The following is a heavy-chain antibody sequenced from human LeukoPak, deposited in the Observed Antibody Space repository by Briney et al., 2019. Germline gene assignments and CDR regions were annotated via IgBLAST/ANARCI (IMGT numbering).Heavy chain of an antibody. CDR1: GGSISSSCYY. CDR3: ARQGYCSSTSCFNWFDP. J-gene: IGHJ5*02. CDR2: IYYSGGT. D-gene: IGHD2-2*01. Sequence: SETLSLTCTVSGGSISSSCYYWGWIRQPPGTGLEWIGSIYYSGGTYYNPSLKSRVTIFVDTSKNQFSLKLSSVTAADTAVYYCARQGYCSSTSCFNWFDPWGQGTLVTVSS. V-gene: IGHV4-39*01.